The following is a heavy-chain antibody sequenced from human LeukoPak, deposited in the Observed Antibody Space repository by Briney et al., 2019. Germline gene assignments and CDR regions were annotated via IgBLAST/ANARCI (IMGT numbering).Heavy chain of an antibody. J-gene: IGHJ6*02. CDR1: GGSISSYY. CDR2: IYYSGST. D-gene: IGHD2-15*01. CDR3: ARGSAEREGDYYYGMDV. V-gene: IGHV4-59*12. Sequence: SSETLSLTCTVSGGSISSYYWSWIRQPPGKGLEWIGYIYYSGSTNYNPSLKSRVTISVDTSKNQFSLKLSSVTAADTAVYYCARGSAEREGDYYYGMDVWGQGTTVTVSS.